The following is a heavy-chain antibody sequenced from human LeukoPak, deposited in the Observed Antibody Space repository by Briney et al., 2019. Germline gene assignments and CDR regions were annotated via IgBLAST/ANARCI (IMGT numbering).Heavy chain of an antibody. D-gene: IGHD2-21*01. V-gene: IGHV4-4*09. CDR3: ARTARLPDS. CDR1: DDSIRTHY. CDR2: VYFSGIT. Sequence: SETLSLTSTVSDDSIRTHYWSWTPQPPGKGLECIGYVYFSGITNYNPSLKSRVTTSVDTSKNQLSLKLSSVTAADTAVYYCARTARLPDSWGQGTLVTVSS. J-gene: IGHJ4*02.